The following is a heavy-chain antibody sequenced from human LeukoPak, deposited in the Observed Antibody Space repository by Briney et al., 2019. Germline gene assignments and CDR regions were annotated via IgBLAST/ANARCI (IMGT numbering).Heavy chain of an antibody. CDR2: MNPDSGDT. CDR3: TRAWDL. Sequence: ASVKVSGKASGYAFTTSDINWVRQATGQGLEWMGWMNPDSGDTGYAEKFQDRLTIVGDTSINTAYIELTNLKSEDTAVYYCTRAWDLWGQGTLVTVSS. J-gene: IGHJ5*02. V-gene: IGHV1-8*03. CDR1: GYAFTTSD.